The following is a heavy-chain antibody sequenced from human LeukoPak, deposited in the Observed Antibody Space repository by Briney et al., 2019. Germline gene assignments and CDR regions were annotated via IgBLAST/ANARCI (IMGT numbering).Heavy chain of an antibody. Sequence: PGGSPRLSCAASGFTFSNAWMSWVRQAPGKGLEWVGRIKSKTDGGTTDYAAPVKGRFTISRDDSKNTLYLQMNSLKTEDTAVYYCTTTVTTYYYYGMDVWGQGTTVTVSS. CDR2: IKSKTDGGTT. J-gene: IGHJ6*02. CDR3: TTTVTTYYYYGMDV. D-gene: IGHD4-17*01. CDR1: GFTFSNAW. V-gene: IGHV3-15*01.